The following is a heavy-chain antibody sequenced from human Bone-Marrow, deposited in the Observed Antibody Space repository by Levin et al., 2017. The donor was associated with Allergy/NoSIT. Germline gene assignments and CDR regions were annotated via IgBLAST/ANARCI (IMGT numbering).Heavy chain of an antibody. CDR3: ARENSAFDY. CDR2: VYYNGDT. Sequence: SETLSLTCAVSGGSIASDDHYWSWIRQPPGKGLEWIGYVYYNGDTYYNPSLKSRVTMSVDTSKNQFSLMVSSVTVADTADYYCARENSAFDYWGRGTLVTVSS. J-gene: IGHJ4*02. V-gene: IGHV4-30-4*01. D-gene: IGHD1-26*01. CDR1: GGSIASDDHY.